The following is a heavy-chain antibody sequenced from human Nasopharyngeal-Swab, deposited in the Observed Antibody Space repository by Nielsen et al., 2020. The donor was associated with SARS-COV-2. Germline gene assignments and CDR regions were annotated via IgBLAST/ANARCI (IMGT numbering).Heavy chain of an antibody. CDR1: SGSLRSGNYY. CDR3: AREVVGATSGYFDS. CDR2: IEHNGGA. J-gene: IGHJ4*02. Sequence: SETLSLTCSLSSGSLRSGNYYWNWIRRPPGKGLEWIGYIEHNGGAYYNPSLMSRVTMSLDTSDKEFSLKLNSVTDADTAVYYCAREVVGATSGYFDSWGQGNLVTVSS. V-gene: IGHV4-30-4*01. D-gene: IGHD1-26*01.